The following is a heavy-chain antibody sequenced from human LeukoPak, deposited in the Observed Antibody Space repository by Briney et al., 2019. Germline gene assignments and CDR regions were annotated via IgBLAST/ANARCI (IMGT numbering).Heavy chain of an antibody. CDR1: GGSISSGGYC. D-gene: IGHD5-18*01. CDR3: ARDQGYSYDY. Sequence: SETLSLTCTVSGGSISSGGYCWSWIRQPPGKGLEWIGYIYHSGSTYYNPSLKSRVTISVDRSKNQFSLKLSSVTAADTAVYYCARDQGYSYDYWGQGTLVTVSS. V-gene: IGHV4-30-2*01. CDR2: IYHSGST. J-gene: IGHJ4*02.